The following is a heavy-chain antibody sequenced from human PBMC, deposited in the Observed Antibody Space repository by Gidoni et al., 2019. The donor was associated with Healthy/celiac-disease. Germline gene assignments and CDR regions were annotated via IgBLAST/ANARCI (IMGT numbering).Heavy chain of an antibody. V-gene: IGHV3-21*01. J-gene: IGHJ4*02. CDR3: ARERGGRYYDSSGYLKLWYFDY. CDR1: GFTFSSYS. Sequence: EVQLVESGGGLVKPGGSLRLSCAASGFTFSSYSMNWVRQAPGKGLEWVSSISSSSSYIYYADSVKGRFTISRDNAKNSLYLQMNSLRAEDTAVYYCARERGGRYYDSSGYLKLWYFDYWGQGTLVTVSS. CDR2: ISSSSSYI. D-gene: IGHD3-22*01.